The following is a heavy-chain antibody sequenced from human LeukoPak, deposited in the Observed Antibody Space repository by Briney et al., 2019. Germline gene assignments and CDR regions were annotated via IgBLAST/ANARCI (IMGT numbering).Heavy chain of an antibody. V-gene: IGHV3-33*01. CDR1: GFTFSSYG. CDR3: ARPTYSGSYYWFDY. D-gene: IGHD1-26*01. CDR2: IWYDGSNK. J-gene: IGHJ4*02. Sequence: GGSLRLSCAASGFTFSSYGMHWVRQAPGKGLEWVAVIWYDGSNKYYADSVKGRFTISRDNSKNTLYLQMNSLRAEDTAVYYCARPTYSGSYYWFDYLGQGTLVTVSS.